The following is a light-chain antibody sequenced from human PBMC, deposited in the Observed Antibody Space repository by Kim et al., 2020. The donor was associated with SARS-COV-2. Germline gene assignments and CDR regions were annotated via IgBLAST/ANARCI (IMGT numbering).Light chain of an antibody. CDR2: GAS. CDR1: QSVSSSY. J-gene: IGKJ2*01. V-gene: IGKV3-20*01. CDR3: QQYGSSYT. Sequence: SWSPGERATLSCMASQSVSSSYLAWYQQKPGQAPRLLIYGASSRATGIPDRFSGSGSGTDFTLTISRLEPEDFAVYYCQQYGSSYTFGQGTKLEI.